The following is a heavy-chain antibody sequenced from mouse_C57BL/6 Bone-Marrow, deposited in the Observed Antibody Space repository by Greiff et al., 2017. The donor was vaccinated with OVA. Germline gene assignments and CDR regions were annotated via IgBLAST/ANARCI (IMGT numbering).Heavy chain of an antibody. D-gene: IGHD4-1*01. Sequence: VMLVESGPELVKPGASVKISCKASGYAFSSSWMNWVKQRPGKGLEWIGRIYPGDGDTNYNGKFKGKATLTADKSSSKAYMQLSSLTSEDSAVYFCARGGGTDYFDYWGQGTTLTVSS. V-gene: IGHV1-82*01. CDR2: IYPGDGDT. CDR1: GYAFSSSW. J-gene: IGHJ2*01. CDR3: ARGGGTDYFDY.